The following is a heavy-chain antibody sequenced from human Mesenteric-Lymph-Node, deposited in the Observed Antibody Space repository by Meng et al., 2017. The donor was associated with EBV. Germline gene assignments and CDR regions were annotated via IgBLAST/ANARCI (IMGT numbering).Heavy chain of an antibody. CDR2: INRVGST. CDR3: VRCGAVTLVQGGPDH. D-gene: IGHD3-10*01. Sequence: QVQLQQWGAGLLXXXXXLXLTXGVSGGSFGGYFWSWIRQPPGKGLEWIGEINRVGSTNYNPSLKSRLTMSVDTSKNHFSLKLTSVTAADTAVYYCVRCGAVTLVQGGPDHWGQGTLVTVSS. CDR1: GGSFGGYF. V-gene: IGHV4-34*01. J-gene: IGHJ4*02.